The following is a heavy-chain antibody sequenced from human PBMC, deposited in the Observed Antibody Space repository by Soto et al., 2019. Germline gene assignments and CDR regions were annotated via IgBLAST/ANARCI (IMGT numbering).Heavy chain of an antibody. CDR3: ARDQVVGALGACDI. CDR1: GFTFRIYG. V-gene: IGHV3-33*01. D-gene: IGHD2-15*01. J-gene: IGHJ3*02. Sequence: PGGSLRLSCAASGFTFRIYGMHWVRQAPGKGLEWVSVIWNDGSNKYYADSVKGRFTISRDNSKYTLYLQMNSLRAEDTAVYYCARDQVVGALGACDIWGQGTMVTVSS. CDR2: IWNDGSNK.